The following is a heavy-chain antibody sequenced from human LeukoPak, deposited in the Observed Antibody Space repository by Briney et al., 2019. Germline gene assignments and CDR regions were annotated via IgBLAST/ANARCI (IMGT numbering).Heavy chain of an antibody. CDR3: ARALDYGGNSSPPGY. V-gene: IGHV4-59*01. D-gene: IGHD4-23*01. CDR2: IYYSGST. CDR1: GGSISSYY. J-gene: IGHJ4*02. Sequence: SETLSLTCTVSGGSISSYYWSWIRQPPGKGLEWIGYIYYSGSTNYNPSLKSRVTISVDTSKNQFSLKLSSVTAADTAVYYCARALDYGGNSSPPGYWGQGTLVTVSS.